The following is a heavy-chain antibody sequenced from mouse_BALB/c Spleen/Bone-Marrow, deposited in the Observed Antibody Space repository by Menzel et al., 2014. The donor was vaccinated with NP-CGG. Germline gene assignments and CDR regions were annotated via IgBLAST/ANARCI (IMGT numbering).Heavy chain of an antibody. D-gene: IGHD1-1*01. CDR1: GYSFTTFW. Sequence: EVQLQQSGTVLARPGASVKMSCKASGYSFTTFWMHWVKQRPGQGLEWIGAIYPGNNDTSYNQKFKGKAKLTAVTSASTAYMELSSLTNEDSAVYYCTRKLPAMDYWGQGTSLTVSS. CDR3: TRKLPAMDY. CDR2: IYPGNNDT. J-gene: IGHJ4*01. V-gene: IGHV1-5*01.